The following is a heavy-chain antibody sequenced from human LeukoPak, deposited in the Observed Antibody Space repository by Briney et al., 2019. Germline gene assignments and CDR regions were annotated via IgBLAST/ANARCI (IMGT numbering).Heavy chain of an antibody. D-gene: IGHD6-6*01. CDR2: ISWNSGSI. CDR1: GFTFDDYA. Sequence: GGSLRLSCAASGFTFDDYAMHWVRQAPGKGLEWVSGISWNSGSIVYADSVKGRFTISRDNAKNSLYLQMNSLRAEDMALYYCAKDSSSSLNSGGFDYWGQGTLVTVSS. J-gene: IGHJ4*02. CDR3: AKDSSSSLNSGGFDY. V-gene: IGHV3-9*03.